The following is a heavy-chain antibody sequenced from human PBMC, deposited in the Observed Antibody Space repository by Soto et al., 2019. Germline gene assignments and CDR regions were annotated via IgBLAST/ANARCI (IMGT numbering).Heavy chain of an antibody. CDR2: ISSSSSYI. V-gene: IGHV3-21*01. D-gene: IGHD2-2*01. CDR1: GFTFSSYS. Sequence: GGSLRLSCAASGFTFSSYSMNWVRQAPGKGLEWVSSISSSSSYIYYADSVKGRFTISRDNAKNSLYLQMNSLRAEDTAVYYCARQLGYCSSTSCYGGLFDPWGQGTPVTVSS. J-gene: IGHJ5*02. CDR3: ARQLGYCSSTSCYGGLFDP.